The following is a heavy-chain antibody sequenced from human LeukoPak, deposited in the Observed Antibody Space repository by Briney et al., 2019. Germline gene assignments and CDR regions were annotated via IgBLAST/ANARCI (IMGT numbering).Heavy chain of an antibody. CDR1: GGTFSRYA. D-gene: IGHD3-3*01. V-gene: IGHV1-8*01. CDR2: XXXXXXXT. CDR3: ARGLXXITIFGVVIKVPNWFDP. Sequence: ASVKVSCKASGGTFSRYAISWVRQAPGQGLEXXXXXXXXXXXTGYAQKFQGXXTXXXXXSISTAYMELSSLRSEDTAVYYCARGLXXITIFGVVIKVPNWFDPWGQGTLVTVSS. J-gene: IGHJ5*02.